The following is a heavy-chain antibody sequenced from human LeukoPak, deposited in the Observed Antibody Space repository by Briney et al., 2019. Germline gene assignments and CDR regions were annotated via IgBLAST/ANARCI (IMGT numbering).Heavy chain of an antibody. CDR1: GFTFRGYT. CDR2: ISWDGNKK. D-gene: IGHD6-13*01. CDR3: AREGGNSTSWGYFDY. Sequence: PGGSLRLSCGASGFTFRGYTMHWVRQAPGKGLQWVAVISWDGNKKFYADSVEGRFTISRDNSKNTLSLQMNSLRLEDTALDYCAREGGNSTSWGYFDYWGQGTLVTVSS. V-gene: IGHV3-30*04. J-gene: IGHJ4*02.